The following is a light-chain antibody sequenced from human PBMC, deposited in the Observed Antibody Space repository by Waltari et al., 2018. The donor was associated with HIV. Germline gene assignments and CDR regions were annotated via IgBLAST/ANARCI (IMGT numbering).Light chain of an antibody. CDR3: AVWDDSLGGAV. CDR1: GPNIGTYS. CDR2: MND. J-gene: IGLJ2*01. Sequence: QSVVTQPPSASGTPGQRVTISCSGRGPNIGTYSVNWYQHFPGTAPQLLIYMNDQPPPGVPGRFSGSQSGTSASLAISGLQYDDEADYYCAVWDDSLGGAVFGGGTKLTVL. V-gene: IGLV1-47*01.